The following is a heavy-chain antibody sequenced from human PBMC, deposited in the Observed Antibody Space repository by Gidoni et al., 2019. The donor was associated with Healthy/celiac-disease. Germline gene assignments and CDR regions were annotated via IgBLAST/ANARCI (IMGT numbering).Heavy chain of an antibody. V-gene: IGHV4-39*01. D-gene: IGHD5-18*01. CDR1: GGSIRSSSYY. CDR2: IYYSGSP. CDR3: ARLPWIQLWLLNYYYGMDV. J-gene: IGHJ6*02. Sequence: QLQLQESGPGLVKPSEPLSLPCTVSGGSIRSSSYYWGWIRQPPGKGLEWLGSIYYSGSPYYNPSLKSRVTISVDTSKNQFSLKLSSVTAADTAVYYCARLPWIQLWLLNYYYGMDVWGQGTTVTVSS.